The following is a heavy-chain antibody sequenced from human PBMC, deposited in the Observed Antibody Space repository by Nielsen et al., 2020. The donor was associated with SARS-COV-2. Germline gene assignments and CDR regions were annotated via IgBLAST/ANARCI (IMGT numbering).Heavy chain of an antibody. CDR2: IYHSGST. Sequence: SETLSLTCAVSGGSISSSNWWSWVRQPPGKGLEWIGEIYHSGSTNYNPSLKSRVTISVDKSKNQFSLKLSSVTAADTAVYYCASLTSYYCDSSGYNYWGQGTLVPSPQ. CDR1: GGSISSSNW. V-gene: IGHV4-4*02. D-gene: IGHD3-22*01. CDR3: ASLTSYYCDSSGYNY. J-gene: IGHJ4*02.